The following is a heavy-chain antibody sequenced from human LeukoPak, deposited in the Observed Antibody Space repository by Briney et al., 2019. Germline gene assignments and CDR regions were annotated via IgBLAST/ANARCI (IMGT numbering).Heavy chain of an antibody. J-gene: IGHJ4*02. CDR3: ARDYYYDSSGYWDYYFDY. D-gene: IGHD3-22*01. CDR2: IWYDGSNK. V-gene: IGHV3-33*01. Sequence: GGSLRLSCAASGFTFSRFGMHWVRQAPGKGLEWVAVIWYDGSNKYYADSVKGRFTISRDISKNTLYLEMNSLRAEDTAVYYCARDYYYDSSGYWDYYFDYWGQGTLVSVSS. CDR1: GFTFSRFG.